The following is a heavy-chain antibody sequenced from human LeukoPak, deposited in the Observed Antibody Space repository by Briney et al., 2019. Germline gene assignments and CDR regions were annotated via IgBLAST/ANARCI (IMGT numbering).Heavy chain of an antibody. CDR2: ISSSSSYI. CDR1: GFTFSSYS. V-gene: IGHV3-21*01. CDR3: AVNGVSGMDV. J-gene: IGHJ6*02. D-gene: IGHD4-17*01. Sequence: EPGGSLRLSCAASGFTFSSYSMNWVRQAPGKGLEWVSSISSSSSYIYYADSVKGRFTISRDNAKNSLYLQMNSLRAEDTAVYYCAVNGVSGMDVWGQGTTVTVSS.